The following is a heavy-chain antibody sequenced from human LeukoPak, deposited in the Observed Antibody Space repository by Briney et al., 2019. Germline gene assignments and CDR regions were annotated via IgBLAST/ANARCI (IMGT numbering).Heavy chain of an antibody. V-gene: IGHV1-69*13. CDR2: IIPIFGTA. CDR3: ARVGGGKYCSITTCYMRGWFDP. CDR1: RGTFSSYA. J-gene: IGHJ5*02. Sequence: ASVKVSCKASRGTFSSYAISWVRQAPGQGLEWMGGIIPIFGTANYAQKFQGRATITADESTSTAYMELSSLRSEDTAVYYCARVGGGKYCSITTCYMRGWFDPWGQGTLVTVSS. D-gene: IGHD2-2*02.